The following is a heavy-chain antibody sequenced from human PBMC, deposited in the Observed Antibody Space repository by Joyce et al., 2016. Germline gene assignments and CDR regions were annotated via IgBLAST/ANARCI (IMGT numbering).Heavy chain of an antibody. Sequence: QEQLQQWGAGLLKPSETLSLTCAVYGGSFSGYYWSWIRQPPGKGLEWIGEINHSGRTNYTPSLKSRVTISVDTSKNQFSLKLSSVTAADTAVYYCARVVWELGRYYYGMDVWDQGTTVTVSS. CDR2: INHSGRT. J-gene: IGHJ6*02. CDR1: GGSFSGYY. V-gene: IGHV4-34*01. CDR3: ARVVWELGRYYYGMDV. D-gene: IGHD7-27*01.